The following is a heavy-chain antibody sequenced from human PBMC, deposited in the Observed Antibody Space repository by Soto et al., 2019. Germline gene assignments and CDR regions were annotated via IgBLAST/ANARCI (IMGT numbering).Heavy chain of an antibody. J-gene: IGHJ3*02. CDR3: ASGQSQYIVVVPAAIDAIDI. D-gene: IGHD2-2*01. V-gene: IGHV3-53*04. CDR1: GFTVSSNY. Sequence: GGSLRLSCAASGFTVSSNYMSWVRQAPGKGLEWVSVIYSGGSTSYADSVKGRFTISRHNSKNTLYLQMNSLRAEDTVVYYCASGQSQYIVVVPAAIDAIDIWGQGKMVTVS. CDR2: IYSGGST.